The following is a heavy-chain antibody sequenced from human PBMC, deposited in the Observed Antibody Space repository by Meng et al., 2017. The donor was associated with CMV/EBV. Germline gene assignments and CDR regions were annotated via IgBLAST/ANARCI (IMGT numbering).Heavy chain of an antibody. J-gene: IGHJ4*02. D-gene: IGHD6-6*01. Sequence: SVKVSCKASGGTFSSYTISWVRQAPGQGLEWMGRIIPILGIANYAQKFQGRVTITADKSTSTAYMELSSLRSEDTAVYYCARAGSSSSSAGIDYWGQGTRVTVSS. CDR3: ARAGSSSSSAGIDY. CDR2: IIPILGIA. V-gene: IGHV1-69*02. CDR1: GGTFSSYT.